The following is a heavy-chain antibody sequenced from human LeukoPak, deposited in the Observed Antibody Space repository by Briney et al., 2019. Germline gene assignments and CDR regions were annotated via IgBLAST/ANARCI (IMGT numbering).Heavy chain of an antibody. V-gene: IGHV1-2*02. Sequence: ASVKVSCKASGYTFTSYGISWVRQAPGQGLEWMGWINPSSGGTNYAQKFQGRVTMTRDTSIRTAYMELSRLRSDDTAVYYCARASVITGSTETFDPWGQGTLVTVSS. CDR1: GYTFTSYG. CDR2: INPSSGGT. CDR3: ARASVITGSTETFDP. D-gene: IGHD1-20*01. J-gene: IGHJ5*02.